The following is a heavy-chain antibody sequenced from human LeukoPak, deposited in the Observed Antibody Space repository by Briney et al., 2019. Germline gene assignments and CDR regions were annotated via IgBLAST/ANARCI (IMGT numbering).Heavy chain of an antibody. V-gene: IGHV4-59*08. D-gene: IGHD6-13*01. Sequence: SETLSLTCTVSGGSISSYYWSWIRQPPGKGLEWIAYLFYSGSTDYNPSLESRVTISVDTSKNQFSLKLSSVTAADTAVYYCARSSGYSSSGGLNWFDTWGQGTLVTVSS. CDR3: ARSSGYSSSGGLNWFDT. CDR1: GGSISSYY. CDR2: LFYSGST. J-gene: IGHJ5*02.